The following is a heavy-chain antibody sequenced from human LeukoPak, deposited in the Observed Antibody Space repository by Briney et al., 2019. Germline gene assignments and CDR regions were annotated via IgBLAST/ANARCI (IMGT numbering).Heavy chain of an antibody. CDR3: AAHILTGYYPNWFDP. CDR1: GGSISSGSYY. J-gene: IGHJ5*02. Sequence: PSETLSLTCTVSGGSISSGSYYWSWIRQPAGKGLEWIGRIYTSGSTNYNPSLKSRVTISVDTSKNQFSLKLSSVTAADTAVYYCAAHILTGYYPNWFDPWGQGTLVTVSS. D-gene: IGHD3-9*01. V-gene: IGHV4-61*02. CDR2: IYTSGST.